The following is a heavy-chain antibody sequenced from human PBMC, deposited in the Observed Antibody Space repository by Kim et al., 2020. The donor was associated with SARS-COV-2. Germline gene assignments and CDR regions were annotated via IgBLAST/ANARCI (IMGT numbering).Heavy chain of an antibody. CDR3: ARHGPLLGYSFDL. J-gene: IGHJ3*01. D-gene: IGHD6-13*01. CDR1: GYSFSDYW. CDR2: IWPHDSDT. V-gene: IGHV5-51*01. Sequence: GESLKISCKGSGYSFSDYWIGWVRQMPGKGLEWMGFIWPHDSDTKYSPSFQGQVTISVDKSINTAYLQGDSLEASDTAMYYCARHGPLLGYSFDLWGQGTMVTVSS.